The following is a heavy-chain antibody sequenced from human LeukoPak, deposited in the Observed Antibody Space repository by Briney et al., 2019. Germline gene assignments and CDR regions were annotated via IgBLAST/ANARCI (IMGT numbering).Heavy chain of an antibody. CDR3: ASSGSPYSSGWLYFDY. J-gene: IGHJ4*02. CDR2: IYYSGST. V-gene: IGHV4-59*08. Sequence: SETLSLTCTVSGGSISSYYWSWIRQPPGKGLEWIGYIYYSGSTNYNPSLTSRVTISVDTSKNQFSLTLSSVTAADTAVYYCASSGSPYSSGWLYFDYWGQGTLVTVSS. D-gene: IGHD6-19*01. CDR1: GGSISSYY.